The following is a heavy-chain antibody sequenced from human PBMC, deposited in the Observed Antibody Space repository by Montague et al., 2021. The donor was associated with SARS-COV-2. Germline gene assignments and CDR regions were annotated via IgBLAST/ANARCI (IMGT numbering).Heavy chain of an antibody. Sequence: SLRLSCAASGFTVSTNYVSWVRQAPGKGLEWVAVLYGGDNSNYTDSVKGRFTISRDNSKSTLYLQMKSLRAEDTALYYCARSIGGFDPWGQGTLVTVSS. D-gene: IGHD3-16*01. CDR2: LYGGDNS. J-gene: IGHJ5*02. V-gene: IGHV3-66*01. CDR1: GFTVSTNY. CDR3: ARSIGGFDP.